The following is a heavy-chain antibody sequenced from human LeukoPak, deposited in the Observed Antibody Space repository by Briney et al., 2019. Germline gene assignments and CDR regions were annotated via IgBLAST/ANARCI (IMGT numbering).Heavy chain of an antibody. CDR3: ARVVAPKYSSSVDWFDP. CDR1: GASISSSSYY. Sequence: SETLSLTCTVSGASISSSSYYWGWIRQPPGKGLEWIGSIYYSGSTYYNPSLKSRVTISVDTSKNQFSLKLSSVTAADTAVYYCARVVAPKYSSSVDWFDPWGQGTLVTVSS. J-gene: IGHJ5*02. CDR2: IYYSGST. V-gene: IGHV4-39*07. D-gene: IGHD6-6*01.